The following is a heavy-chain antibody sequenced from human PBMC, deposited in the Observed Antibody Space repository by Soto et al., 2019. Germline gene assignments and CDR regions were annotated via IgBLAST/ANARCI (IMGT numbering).Heavy chain of an antibody. V-gene: IGHV3-23*01. CDR1: GFTFSSYA. CDR3: ARLGSGRYSVS. J-gene: IGHJ1*01. CDR2: ISGSGGST. D-gene: IGHD1-26*01. Sequence: EVQLLESGGGLVQPGGSLRLSCAASGFTFSSYAMRWVRQAPGKGLEWVSAISGSGGSTYYADSVKGRFTISGDNSMNTLDMQMNSLRGEDTAVYYCARLGSGRYSVSGGQGILVTVAS.